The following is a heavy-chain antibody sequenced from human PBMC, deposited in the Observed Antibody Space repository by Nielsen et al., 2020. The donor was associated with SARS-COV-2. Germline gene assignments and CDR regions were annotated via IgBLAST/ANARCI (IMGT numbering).Heavy chain of an antibody. V-gene: IGHV3-20*01. D-gene: IGHD3-22*01. Sequence: GESLKISCAASGFSFRAFAMHWVRQAPGKGLEWVSGINWNGGSTGYADSVKGRFTISRDNAKNSLYLQMNSLRAEDTALYHCARVYYDSSGYLNYFDYWGQGTLVTVSS. CDR2: INWNGGST. J-gene: IGHJ4*02. CDR3: ARVYYDSSGYLNYFDY. CDR1: GFSFRAFA.